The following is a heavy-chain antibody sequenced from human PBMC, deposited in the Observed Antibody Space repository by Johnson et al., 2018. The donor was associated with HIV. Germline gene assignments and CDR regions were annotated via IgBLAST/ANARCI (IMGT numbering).Heavy chain of an antibody. D-gene: IGHD6-6*01. Sequence: VQLVESGGGVVRPGGSLRLSCAASGFTFDDFGMTWIRQAPGKGLEWVSGINWNGGSTGYADSVKGRFTISRDNAKNSLYLQMNSLRAEDTAVYYCARGSIAAHDAFDIWGQGTMVTVSS. CDR3: ARGSIAAHDAFDI. CDR2: INWNGGST. J-gene: IGHJ3*02. V-gene: IGHV3-20*04. CDR1: GFTFDDFG.